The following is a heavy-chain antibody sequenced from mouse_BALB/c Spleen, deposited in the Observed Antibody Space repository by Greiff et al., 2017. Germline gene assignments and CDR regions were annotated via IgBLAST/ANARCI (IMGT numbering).Heavy chain of an antibody. D-gene: IGHD2-14*01. V-gene: IGHV14-1*02. CDR2: IDPANGNT. CDR1: GFNIKDYY. CDR3: ARGVRRNYAMDY. J-gene: IGHJ4*01. Sequence: VQLQQSGAELVRPGASVKLSCKASGFNIKDYYMHWVKQRPEQGLEWIGWIDPANGNTIYDPKFQGKATITADTTSNTAYLQLSSLTSEDTAVYYCARGVRRNYAMDYWGQGTSVTVSS.